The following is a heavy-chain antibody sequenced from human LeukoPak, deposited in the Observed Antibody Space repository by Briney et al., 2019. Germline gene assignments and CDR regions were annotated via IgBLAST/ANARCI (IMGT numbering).Heavy chain of an antibody. D-gene: IGHD7-27*01. Sequence: GGSPRLSCVVSGFTFTDHYMSWIRQAPGKGLEWVSYITKSGDSENYADSVKGRFTISRDDAKNSLYLQMNSLRAEDTAVYYCARGHWGLDYWGQGTLVTVSS. CDR2: ITKSGDSE. J-gene: IGHJ4*02. CDR1: GFTFTDHY. V-gene: IGHV3-11*01. CDR3: ARGHWGLDY.